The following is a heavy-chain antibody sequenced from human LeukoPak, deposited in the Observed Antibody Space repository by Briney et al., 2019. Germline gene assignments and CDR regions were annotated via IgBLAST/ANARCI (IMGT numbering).Heavy chain of an antibody. CDR3: ARLDYDFWSGYSRYYFDY. J-gene: IGHJ4*02. D-gene: IGHD3-3*01. CDR2: ISTDGTMA. Sequence: GGSLRLSCAASGFTFNNYEMNWVRQAPGKGLEWISYISTDGTMAYYAGSVKGRFTISRDNAKNSLYLQMNSLRADDTAVYYCARLDYDFWSGYSRYYFDYWGQGTLVTVSS. V-gene: IGHV3-48*03. CDR1: GFTFNNYE.